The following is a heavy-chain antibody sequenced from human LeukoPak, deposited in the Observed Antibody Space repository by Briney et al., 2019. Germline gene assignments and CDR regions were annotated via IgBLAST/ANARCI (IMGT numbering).Heavy chain of an antibody. CDR1: GFIATSIY. J-gene: IGHJ4*02. CDR3: ATGGRSGMAFDF. Sequence: GGSLRLSCSFSGFIATSIYMAWVRQSPGKGLQWISFIYGGGNTLYADSVRDRFSISRDNSKSTLYLQMSSLRVEDTAVYYCATGGRSGMAFDFWGQGTLVTVSS. CDR2: IYGGGNT. V-gene: IGHV3-53*01. D-gene: IGHD2-8*01.